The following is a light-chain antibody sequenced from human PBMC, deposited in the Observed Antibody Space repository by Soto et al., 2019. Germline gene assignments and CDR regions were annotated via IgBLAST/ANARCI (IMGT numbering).Light chain of an antibody. V-gene: IGLV2-14*03. CDR1: SSNIGGYNY. CDR3: SSYTSSSTEV. CDR2: DVG. Sequence: QSVLTQPASVSGSPGQSITISCTGTSSNIGGYNYVSWYQQHPGKAPKLTIYDVGSRPSGVSNRFSGSKSANTASLTISGLQAEDEADYYCSSYTSSSTEVFGTG. J-gene: IGLJ1*01.